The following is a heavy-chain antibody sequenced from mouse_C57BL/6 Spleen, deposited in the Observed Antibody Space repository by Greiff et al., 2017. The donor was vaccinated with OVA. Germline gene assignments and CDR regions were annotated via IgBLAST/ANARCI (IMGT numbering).Heavy chain of an antibody. J-gene: IGHJ2*01. D-gene: IGHD1-1*01. Sequence: EVQRVESGAELVKPGASVKLSCTASGFNIKDYYMHWVKQRTEQGLEWIGKIDPEDGETKYATKFQGKATITADTSSNTAYLQLSSLTSEDTAFYYCAITTELDYWGQGTTLTVSS. CDR2: IDPEDGET. V-gene: IGHV14-2*01. CDR3: AITTELDY. CDR1: GFNIKDYY.